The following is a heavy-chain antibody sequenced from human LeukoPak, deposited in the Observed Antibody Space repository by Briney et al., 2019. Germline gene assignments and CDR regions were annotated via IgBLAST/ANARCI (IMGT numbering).Heavy chain of an antibody. D-gene: IGHD1-26*01. J-gene: IGHJ4*02. Sequence: PGGSLRLSCAASGFTFSSSGMSWVRQAPGKGLQWVSGISVSVGSTYYAVPVKGRFANSKDNSKNTLYLQMSGRRAEDTAVYYCAKVGIVGADYFDYWGQGTLVTVSS. CDR3: AKVGIVGADYFDY. CDR1: GFTFSSSG. V-gene: IGHV3-23*01. CDR2: ISVSVGST.